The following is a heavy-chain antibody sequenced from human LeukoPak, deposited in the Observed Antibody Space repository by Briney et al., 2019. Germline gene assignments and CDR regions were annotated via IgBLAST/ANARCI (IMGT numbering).Heavy chain of an antibody. CDR2: LSGTDGSA. CDR3: AKDRRVRSSWFDDY. Sequence: GGSLRLSCAASGFPFSTYAMTWVRQAPGKGLEWVSTLSGTDGSAYYADSVRGRFTISRDNSKNTLYLQMNSLRVDDTALYYWAKDRRVRSSWFDDYWGQGTLVTVSS. D-gene: IGHD6-13*01. CDR1: GFPFSTYA. J-gene: IGHJ4*02. V-gene: IGHV3-23*01.